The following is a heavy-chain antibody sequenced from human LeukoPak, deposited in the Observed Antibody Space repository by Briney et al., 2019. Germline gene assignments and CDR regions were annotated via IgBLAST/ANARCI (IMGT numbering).Heavy chain of an antibody. V-gene: IGHV1-18*01. CDR1: GYTFTTYS. J-gene: IGHJ1*01. D-gene: IGHD2-2*01. Sequence: GASVKVSCKASGYTFTTYSLAWVRQAPGQSLEWMGWISVNNGGTNYAQSFQDRVTLTRDTSTNTAYLELRSLRSDDTAIIYCATATQPRGYFLHWGRAPWSPSPQ. CDR3: ATATQPRGYFLH. CDR2: ISVNNGGT.